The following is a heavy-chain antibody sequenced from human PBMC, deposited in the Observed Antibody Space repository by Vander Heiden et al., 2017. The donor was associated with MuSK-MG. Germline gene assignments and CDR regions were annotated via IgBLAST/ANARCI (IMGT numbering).Heavy chain of an antibody. Sequence: EVQLVESGGGLVQPGGSPSLPGAASAFTFSSSWMNWVRQAPGKGLEWVANIKQDGSEKYYVDSVKGRFTISRDNAKNSLYLQMNSLRAEDTAVYYCASDPRVSSGNRVDYWGQGTLVTVSS. CDR1: AFTFSSSW. V-gene: IGHV3-7*03. J-gene: IGHJ4*02. CDR3: ASDPRVSSGNRVDY. CDR2: IKQDGSEK. D-gene: IGHD3-10*01.